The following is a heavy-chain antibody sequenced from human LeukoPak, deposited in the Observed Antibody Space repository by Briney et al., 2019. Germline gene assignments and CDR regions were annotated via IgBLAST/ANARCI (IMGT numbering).Heavy chain of an antibody. CDR1: GFGFSTYA. V-gene: IGHV3-23*01. CDR3: AKTAATVTTPNYFAY. Sequence: GGSLRLSCDASGFGFSTYAMSWVRQAPGKGLEWVSGITASGDRTYYAESVKGRFTISRDNSKNTLYLQMNSLRAEDTAVYYCAKTAATVTTPNYFAYWGHGTLVTVSS. CDR2: ITASGDRT. J-gene: IGHJ4*01. D-gene: IGHD4-17*01.